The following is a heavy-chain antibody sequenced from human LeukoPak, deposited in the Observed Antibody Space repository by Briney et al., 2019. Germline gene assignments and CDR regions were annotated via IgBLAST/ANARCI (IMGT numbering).Heavy chain of an antibody. CDR3: ATPAVAYRAFDI. J-gene: IGHJ3*02. CDR2: IYGRGGS. V-gene: IGHV4-61*02. D-gene: IGHD6-19*01. Sequence: SETLSLTCTVSGDSISSGSYYWSWIRQPAGKGLEWIGRIYGRGGSNYNPSLKSRVTISVDTSKNQFSLKLSSVTAADTAVYYCATPAVAYRAFDIWGQGTMVTVSS. CDR1: GDSISSGSYY.